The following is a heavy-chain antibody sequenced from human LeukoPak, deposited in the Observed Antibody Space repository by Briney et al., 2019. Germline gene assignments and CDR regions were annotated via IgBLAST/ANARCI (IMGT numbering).Heavy chain of an antibody. CDR3: ARDSAQTDSYYYYYYYMDV. V-gene: IGHV3-7*01. J-gene: IGHJ6*03. D-gene: IGHD1-14*01. CDR1: GFTFSSYE. CDR2: IKQDGSEK. Sequence: GGSLRLSCAASGFTFSSYEMSWVRQAPGKGLEWVANIKQDGSEKYYVDSVKGRFTISRDNAKNSLYLQMNSLRAEDTAVYYCARDSAQTDSYYYYYYYMDVWGKGTTVTVSS.